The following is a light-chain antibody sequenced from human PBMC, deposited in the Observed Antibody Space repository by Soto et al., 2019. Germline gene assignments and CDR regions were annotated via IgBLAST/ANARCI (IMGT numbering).Light chain of an antibody. J-gene: IGLJ2*01. CDR3: CSYAGSSTSL. Sequence: QSALTQPASVSGSPGQSITISCTGTSSDVGSYNLVSWYQQHPGKAPKLMIYEGSKRPSGVSNRFSGAKSGNTASLTISGLQAEDEADYYCCSYAGSSTSLLGGGTKLPVL. V-gene: IGLV2-23*01. CDR2: EGS. CDR1: SSDVGSYNL.